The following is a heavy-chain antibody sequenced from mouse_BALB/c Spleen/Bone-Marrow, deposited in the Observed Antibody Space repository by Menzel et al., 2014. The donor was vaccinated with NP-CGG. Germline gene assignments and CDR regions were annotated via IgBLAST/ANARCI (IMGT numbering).Heavy chain of an antibody. CDR1: GYAFTNYW. J-gene: IGHJ4*01. Sequence: VMLVESGAELVRPGTSVKVSCKASGYAFTNYWIDWIKQRPGQGLEWIAVINPGSGGINYNEKFKGKATLTADKSSSTAYMRLSSLTPDDSAVYFCARELVRGMDYWGQGTSVTVSS. CDR3: ARELVRGMDY. D-gene: IGHD1-1*01. CDR2: INPGSGGI. V-gene: IGHV1-54*03.